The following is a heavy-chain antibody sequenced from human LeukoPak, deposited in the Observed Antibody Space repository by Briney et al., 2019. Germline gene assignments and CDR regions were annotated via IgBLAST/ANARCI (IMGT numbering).Heavy chain of an antibody. CDR1: GYTFTSYG. J-gene: IGHJ4*02. Sequence: ASVKVPCKASGYTFTSYGISWVRQAPGQGLVWMGWISGYNGNTNYAQKLQGRVTMTTDTSTSTAYMELRSLRSDDTAVYYCARETTVAGFDYWGQGTLVTVSS. CDR2: ISGYNGNT. CDR3: ARETTVAGFDY. V-gene: IGHV1-18*04. D-gene: IGHD6-19*01.